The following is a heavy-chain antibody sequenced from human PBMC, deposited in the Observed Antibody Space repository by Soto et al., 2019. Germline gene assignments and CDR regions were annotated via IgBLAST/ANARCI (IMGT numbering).Heavy chain of an antibody. Sequence: QVQLQESGPGLVKPSQTLSLTCTVSGDSVSSGGAYWSWIRQHPGKGLEWRGYMYYSGSANYTPSLKGRLTISLDTSQNPVSLRLSSVTAADSAVYYCARLKSRYYKIISSSFDYWGRGTLVTVSS. V-gene: IGHV4-31*03. CDR1: GDSVSSGGAY. J-gene: IGHJ4*02. CDR2: MYYSGSA. D-gene: IGHD3-10*01. CDR3: ARLKSRYYKIISSSFDY.